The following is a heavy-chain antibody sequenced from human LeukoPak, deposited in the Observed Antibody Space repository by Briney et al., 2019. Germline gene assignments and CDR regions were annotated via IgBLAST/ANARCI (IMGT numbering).Heavy chain of an antibody. CDR3: ARDLVTKNYYDSSGYHDY. V-gene: IGHV3-21*01. CDR2: ISSSSSYI. Sequence: PGGSLRLSCAASGFTFSSYSMNWVRQAPGKGLEWVSSISSSSSYIYYADSVKGRFTISRDNAKNSLYLRMNSLRAEDTAVYYCARDLVTKNYYDSSGYHDYWGQGTLVTVSS. CDR1: GFTFSSYS. J-gene: IGHJ4*02. D-gene: IGHD3-22*01.